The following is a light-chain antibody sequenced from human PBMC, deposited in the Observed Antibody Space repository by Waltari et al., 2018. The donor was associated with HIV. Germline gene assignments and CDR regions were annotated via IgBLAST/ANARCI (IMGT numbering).Light chain of an antibody. CDR2: DDT. CDR3: QSYASGRGGGTWV. Sequence: HSVSTHPPPGSGSPGQRLTISCTWYSSNIRAYQALPPHHYLPDTGTKPVIFDDTSRPSGVSDRFSGFRSGNSASLAIVALKAEDEAEYYGQSYASGRGGGTWVFGGGTTVTVL. J-gene: IGLJ3*02. CDR1: SSNIRAYQA. V-gene: IGLV1-40*01.